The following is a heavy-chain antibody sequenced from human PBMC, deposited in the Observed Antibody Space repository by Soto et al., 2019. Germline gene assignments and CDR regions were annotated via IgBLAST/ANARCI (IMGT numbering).Heavy chain of an antibody. CDR2: IGGSGDNI. V-gene: IGHV3-23*01. CDR3: VKHDYNFWTGYTLTTGIDV. CDR1: GFAFSSYA. J-gene: IGHJ6*02. Sequence: GGSLDSPGGSLRLSCAASGFAFSSYAMSWVRQAPGKGLEWVSGIGGSGDNIYNADSVKGRFTISRDNSKNTTFLQMSRVRAEDTAVYYCVKHDYNFWTGYTLTTGIDVSGQGTEVTV. D-gene: IGHD3-3*01.